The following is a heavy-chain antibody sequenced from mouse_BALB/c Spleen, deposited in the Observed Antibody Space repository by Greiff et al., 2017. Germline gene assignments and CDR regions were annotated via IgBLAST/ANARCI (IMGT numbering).Heavy chain of an antibody. CDR2: IYPGNVNT. V-gene: IGHV1S56*01. J-gene: IGHJ1*01. Sequence: QVQLQQSGPELVKPGASVRISCKASGYTFTSYYIHWVKQRPGQGLEWIGWIYPGNVNTKYNEKFKGKATLTADKSSSTAYMQLSSLTSEDSAVYFCARDYDRDFDVWGAGTTVTVSS. CDR1: GYTFTSYY. CDR3: ARDYDRDFDV. D-gene: IGHD1-1*01.